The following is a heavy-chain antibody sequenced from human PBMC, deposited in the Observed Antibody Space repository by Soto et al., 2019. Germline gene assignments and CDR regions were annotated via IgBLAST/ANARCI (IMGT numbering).Heavy chain of an antibody. J-gene: IGHJ4*02. Sequence: WTWIRQHPGKGLEWIGYIFYSGTAYYNPSLRSRLTMSVDTSKNQFSLKLSSVTAADTAVYYCARSNHYYGLGRSIDYWGQGTLVTVSS. D-gene: IGHD3-10*01. V-gene: IGHV4-31*02. CDR3: ARSNHYYGLGRSIDY. CDR2: IFYSGTA.